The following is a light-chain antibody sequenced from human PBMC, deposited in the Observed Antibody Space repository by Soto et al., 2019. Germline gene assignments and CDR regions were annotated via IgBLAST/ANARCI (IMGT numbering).Light chain of an antibody. J-gene: IGLJ2*01. CDR2: DVR. CDR1: SSDVGGYDY. V-gene: IGLV2-14*01. CDR3: SSYTISSTPV. Sequence: QSALTQPASVSGSPGQSITISCTGTSSDVGGYDYVSWYQQHPGKAPKLMIYDVRNRPSGVSNRFSGSKSGNTASLTISGLQAEDEADYYCSSYTISSTPVFGGGTKLTVL.